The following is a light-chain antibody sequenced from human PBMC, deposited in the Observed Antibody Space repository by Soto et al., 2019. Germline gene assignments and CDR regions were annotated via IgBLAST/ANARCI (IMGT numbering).Light chain of an antibody. CDR2: CAS. Sequence: DIVVTQSPDSLTVSLGERATINGKESQPVLRSSNNKNHLAWYQQKPAQAPKMLISCASTRESGVPDRFSGSGSGTEFTRTISSLQAEDAAVYYCQQYYDVPVTFSQGTRLEIK. CDR1: QPVLRSSNNKNH. J-gene: IGKJ5*01. V-gene: IGKV4-1*01. CDR3: QQYYDVPVT.